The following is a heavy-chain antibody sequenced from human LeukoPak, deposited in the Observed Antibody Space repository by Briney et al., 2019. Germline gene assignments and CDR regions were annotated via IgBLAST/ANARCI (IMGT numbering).Heavy chain of an antibody. V-gene: IGHV4-28*01. J-gene: IGHJ4*02. Sequence: SDTLSLTCAVSGYSITSSSWWGWIRQPPGKGLEWIGYISNSGSTNYHPSLKSRVTISSDTSKTQFTLKLTSVTAADTAVYFCARSPSGYRFDSWGQGTLVTVSS. CDR3: ARSPSGYRFDS. CDR1: GYSITSSSW. D-gene: IGHD3-22*01. CDR2: ISNSGST.